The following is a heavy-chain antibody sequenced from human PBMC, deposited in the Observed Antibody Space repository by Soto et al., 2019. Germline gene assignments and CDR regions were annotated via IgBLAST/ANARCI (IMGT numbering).Heavy chain of an antibody. CDR1: GDSISRTTSY. CDR2: IFYSGTT. J-gene: IGHJ4*02. D-gene: IGHD2-8*02. Sequence: SETRSLTCTVCGDSISRTTSYYEWIRQPPGKGLEWIGSIFYSGTTYYNPSLKSRVTISVDTSKNQFSLKLTSVTAADTAVYYCARDKITGLFDYWGQGTLVTVSS. CDR3: ARDKITGLFDY. V-gene: IGHV4-39*07.